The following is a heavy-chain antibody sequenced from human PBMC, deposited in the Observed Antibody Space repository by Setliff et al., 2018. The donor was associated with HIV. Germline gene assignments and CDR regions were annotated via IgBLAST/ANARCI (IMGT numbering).Heavy chain of an antibody. J-gene: IGHJ1*01. CDR2: ISAGNGDT. Sequence: ASVKVSCKASGNTFTRYAMHWVRQAPGQRPEWMGWISAGNGDTKYSQKFQGRLTITRDTSARIDYMELRSLRSEDTAVYYCASSRYESSGFTYWEYFQDWGQGTLVTSPQ. V-gene: IGHV1-3*01. CDR3: ASSRYESSGFTYWEYFQD. CDR1: GNTFTRYA. D-gene: IGHD3-22*01.